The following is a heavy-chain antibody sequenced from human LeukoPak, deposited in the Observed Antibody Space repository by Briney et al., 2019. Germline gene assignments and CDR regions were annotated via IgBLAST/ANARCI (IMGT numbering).Heavy chain of an antibody. V-gene: IGHV3-73*01. CDR3: TRLDAIAAAGFDY. Sequence: GGSLRLSCAASEFTFSGSAMHWVRQASGKGLEWVGRIRSKANSYATAYAASVKGRFTISRDDSKNTAYLQMNSLKTEDTAVYYCTRLDAIAAAGFDYWGQGTLVTVSS. J-gene: IGHJ4*02. CDR1: EFTFSGSA. D-gene: IGHD6-13*01. CDR2: IRSKANSYAT.